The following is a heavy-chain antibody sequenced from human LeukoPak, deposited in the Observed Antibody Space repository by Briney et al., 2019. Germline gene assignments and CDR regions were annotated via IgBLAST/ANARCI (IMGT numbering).Heavy chain of an antibody. Sequence: VSVTVSCKASGYTFTGYYMHWVRQAPGQGLEWMGWINPNSGGTNYAQKFQGRVTMTRDTSISTAYMELSRLRSDDTAVYYCARAWPIGDYDYWGQGTLSPSPQ. CDR2: INPNSGGT. CDR3: ARAWPIGDYDY. J-gene: IGHJ4*02. V-gene: IGHV1-2*02. CDR1: GYTFTGYY. D-gene: IGHD2/OR15-2a*01.